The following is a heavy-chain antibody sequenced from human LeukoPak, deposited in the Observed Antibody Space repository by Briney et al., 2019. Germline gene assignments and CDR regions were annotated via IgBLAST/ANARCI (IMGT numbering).Heavy chain of an antibody. D-gene: IGHD1-1*01. J-gene: IGHJ4*02. CDR3: ARDGFNRNVVFDN. V-gene: IGHV3-21*06. Sequence: NPGGSLRLSCAASGFTFSSYGMNWVRQAPGKGLEWVSSLSISSNYIYYADSVRGRFTISRDNAKNTLYLQMDSLRAEDTAVYYCARDGFNRNVVFDNWGQGALVTVSS. CDR2: LSISSNYI. CDR1: GFTFSSYG.